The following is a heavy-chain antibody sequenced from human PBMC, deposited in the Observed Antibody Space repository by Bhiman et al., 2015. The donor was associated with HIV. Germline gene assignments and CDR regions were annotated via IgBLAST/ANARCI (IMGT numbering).Heavy chain of an antibody. CDR1: GFTFSRYG. CDR3: AKDRMAAAVDAFDI. CDR2: IWNDGTNK. Sequence: QVQLVESGGGGVQPGRSLRLSCAASGFTFSRYGMHWVRQAPGKGVEWVAVIWNDGTNKYYAASVKGRFTISRDNSKNTLYLQMNSLRAEDTAVYYCAKDRMAAAVDAFDIWGQGTMVTVSS. V-gene: IGHV3-33*06. J-gene: IGHJ3*02. D-gene: IGHD6-13*01.